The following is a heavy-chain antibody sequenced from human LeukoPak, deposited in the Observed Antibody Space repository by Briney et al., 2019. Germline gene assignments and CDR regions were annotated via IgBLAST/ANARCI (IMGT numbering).Heavy chain of an antibody. Sequence: GRSLRLSCAASGFTFSSYGMHWVRQAPGKGLEWVAVIWYDGSNKYYADSVKGRFTISRDNSKNTLYLQMYSLRAEDTAVYYCARDRGVAAAYFDYWGQGTLVTVSS. CDR1: GFTFSSYG. V-gene: IGHV3-33*01. D-gene: IGHD6-13*01. CDR2: IWYDGSNK. J-gene: IGHJ4*02. CDR3: ARDRGVAAAYFDY.